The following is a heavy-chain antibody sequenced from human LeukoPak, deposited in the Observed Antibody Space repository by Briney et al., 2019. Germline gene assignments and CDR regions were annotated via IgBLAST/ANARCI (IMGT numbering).Heavy chain of an antibody. CDR2: IYTSGST. CDR3: ARRRKATGDSSSLFDY. J-gene: IGHJ4*02. V-gene: IGHV4-4*07. D-gene: IGHD7-27*01. CDR1: GRSISSYY. Sequence: SETLSLTCTVSGRSISSYYWSWIRQPAGKGLEWIGRIYTSGSTNYNPSLKSRVTISVDTSKNQFSLKLSSVTAADTAVYYCARRRKATGDSSSLFDYWGQGTLVTVSS.